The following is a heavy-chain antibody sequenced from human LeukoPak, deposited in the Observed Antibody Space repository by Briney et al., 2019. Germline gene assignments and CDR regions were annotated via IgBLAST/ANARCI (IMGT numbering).Heavy chain of an antibody. D-gene: IGHD6-19*01. V-gene: IGHV3-53*01. Sequence: GGSLRLSCAASGFTFSSYAMSWVRQAPGKGLEWVSVIYNGGSTYYADSVKGRFTISRDNSKNTLYLQMNSLRAEDTAVYYCARVARAVASFDYWGQGTLVTVSS. J-gene: IGHJ4*02. CDR2: IYNGGST. CDR1: GFTFSSYA. CDR3: ARVARAVASFDY.